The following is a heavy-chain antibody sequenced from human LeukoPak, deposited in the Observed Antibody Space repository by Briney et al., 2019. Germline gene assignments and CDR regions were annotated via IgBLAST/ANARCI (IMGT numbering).Heavy chain of an antibody. D-gene: IGHD1-14*01. J-gene: IGHJ4*02. Sequence: PSETLSLTCTVSGGSISSSSYYWGWIRQPPGKGLEWIGSIYYSGSTYYNPSLKSRFTISVDTSKTQFSLKLSPVTAADTAVYYCAKTWKPVPFDYWGQGTLVTVSS. CDR1: GGSISSSSYY. V-gene: IGHV4-39*01. CDR2: IYYSGST. CDR3: AKTWKPVPFDY.